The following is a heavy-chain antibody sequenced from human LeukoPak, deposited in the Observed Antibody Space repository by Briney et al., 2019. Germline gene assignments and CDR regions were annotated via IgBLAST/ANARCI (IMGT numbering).Heavy chain of an antibody. V-gene: IGHV3-7*01. J-gene: IGHJ4*02. D-gene: IGHD4-17*01. CDR1: GFTFSSYW. CDR3: ARVAYGDHDFDY. CDR2: IKQDGSEK. Sequence: GGSLRLSCAASGFTFSSYWMSWVRQAPGKGLEWVANIKQDGSEKYYVDSVKGRFTISRDNAENSLYLQMYSLRAEDTAVYYCARVAYGDHDFDYWGQGTLVTVSS.